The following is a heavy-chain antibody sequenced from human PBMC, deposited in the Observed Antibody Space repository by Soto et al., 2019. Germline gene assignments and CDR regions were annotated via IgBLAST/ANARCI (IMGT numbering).Heavy chain of an antibody. CDR3: ARDKIPGLFDY. V-gene: IGHV4-34*01. D-gene: IGHD2-21*01. Sequence: QVQLQQWGAGLLKPSETLSLTCAVYGGSFSGYYWTWIRQPPGTGLEWIGEINHSGSTNYNPSLKSRVTISVDTSKTQFSLTLTSVTAADTAVYYCARDKIPGLFDYWGQGTLVTVSS. CDR2: INHSGST. CDR1: GGSFSGYY. J-gene: IGHJ4*02.